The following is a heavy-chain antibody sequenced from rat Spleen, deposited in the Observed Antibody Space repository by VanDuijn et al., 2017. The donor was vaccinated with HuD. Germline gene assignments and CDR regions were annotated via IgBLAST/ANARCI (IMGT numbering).Heavy chain of an antibody. CDR3: ARDYSNYFPYWYFDF. CDR2: IRTGGDNT. J-gene: IGHJ1*01. D-gene: IGHD1-2*01. Sequence: EVQLVESGGGLVQPGRSLKLSCAASGFTFSNYDMAWVRQAPTKGLEWIASIRTGGDNTYYRDSVKGRFTISRDNAKNTQYLQMDSLRSEDTATYYCARDYSNYFPYWYFDFWGPGTMVTVSS. CDR1: GFTFSNYD. V-gene: IGHV5S13*01.